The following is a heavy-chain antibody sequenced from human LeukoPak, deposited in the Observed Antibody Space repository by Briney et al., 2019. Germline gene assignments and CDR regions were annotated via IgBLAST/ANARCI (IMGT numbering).Heavy chain of an antibody. V-gene: IGHV3-23*01. J-gene: IGHJ4*02. CDR2: ISDSGGYT. CDR1: GFTFSSYA. CDR3: AKGPSSGWYYFDY. D-gene: IGHD6-19*01. Sequence: GGSLRLSYAASGFTFSSYAMSWVRQAPGKGLEWVSGISDSGGYTYYADSVKGRFTISRDNSKNTLYLQMNSLRAEDTAVYYCAKGPSSGWYYFDYWGQGTPVTVSS.